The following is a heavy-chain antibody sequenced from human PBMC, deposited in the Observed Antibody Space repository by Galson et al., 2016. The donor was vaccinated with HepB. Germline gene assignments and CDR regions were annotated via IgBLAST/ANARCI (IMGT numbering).Heavy chain of an antibody. CDR1: GFPFSGNW. J-gene: IGHJ5*02. V-gene: IGHV3-7*01. Sequence: SLRLSCAASGFPFSGNWMSRARQAPGKGLEWVANIKQDGSENYYVESVKGRFTISRDNAKSSLYLEMNSLRAEDTAVYYCATHYRIFEGGSGTPRFDNWGQGTLVTVSS. D-gene: IGHD3-3*01. CDR2: IKQDGSEN. CDR3: ATHYRIFEGGSGTPRFDN.